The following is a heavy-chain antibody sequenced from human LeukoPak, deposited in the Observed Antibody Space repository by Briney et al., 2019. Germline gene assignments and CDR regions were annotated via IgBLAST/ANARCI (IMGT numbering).Heavy chain of an antibody. J-gene: IGHJ4*02. CDR2: ISAYNGNT. D-gene: IGHD4-17*01. CDR1: GYTFTSYG. Sequence: ASVKVSCKASGYTFTSYGISWVRQAPGQGLEWMGWISAYNGNTNYAQKLQGRVTMTTDTSTSTAYMELSRLRSDDTAVYYCARDGSASDYGDYVMGYWGQGTLVTVSS. V-gene: IGHV1-18*01. CDR3: ARDGSASDYGDYVMGY.